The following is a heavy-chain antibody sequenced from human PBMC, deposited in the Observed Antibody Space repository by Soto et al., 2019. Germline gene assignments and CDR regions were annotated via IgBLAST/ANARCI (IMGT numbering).Heavy chain of an antibody. J-gene: IGHJ3*02. CDR1: GYSFTSYW. CDR2: IYPGDSDT. CDR3: ARRLRGLYYDYIWGSYRHHDAFDI. D-gene: IGHD3-16*02. Sequence: GESLKISCKGSGYSFTSYWIGWVRQMPGKGLEWMGIIYPGDSDTRYSPSFQGQVTISADKSISTAYLQWSSLKASDTAMYYCARRLRGLYYDYIWGSYRHHDAFDIWGQGTMVTVSS. V-gene: IGHV5-51*01.